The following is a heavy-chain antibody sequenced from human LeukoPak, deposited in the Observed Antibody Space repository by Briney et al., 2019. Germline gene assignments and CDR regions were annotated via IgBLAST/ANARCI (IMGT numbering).Heavy chain of an antibody. CDR3: ATHVEMTTAYLGY. D-gene: IGHD5-24*01. J-gene: IGHJ4*02. CDR1: GGSFSGYY. CDR2: INHSGNT. V-gene: IGHV4-34*01. Sequence: SETPSLTCAVYGGSFSGYYWSWIRQPPGKGLEWIGEINHSGNTNYNPSLKSRVTISVDTSKNQFSLKLSSVTAADTAVYYCATHVEMTTAYLGYWGQGTLVTVSS.